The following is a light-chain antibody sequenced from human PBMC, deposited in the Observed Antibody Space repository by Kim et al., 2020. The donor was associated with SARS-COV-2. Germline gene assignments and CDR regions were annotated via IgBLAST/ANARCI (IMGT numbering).Light chain of an antibody. Sequence: GGTATLTCGLRSGSVSTGHYPSWSQQKTGQVPRTLIYSTDTRSSGVPRRFSGAIVGNKAALTITGAQADDESDYYCMLYMGNGISVFGGGTQLTVL. J-gene: IGLJ3*02. CDR3: MLYMGNGISV. CDR2: STD. CDR1: SGSVSTGHY. V-gene: IGLV8-61*01.